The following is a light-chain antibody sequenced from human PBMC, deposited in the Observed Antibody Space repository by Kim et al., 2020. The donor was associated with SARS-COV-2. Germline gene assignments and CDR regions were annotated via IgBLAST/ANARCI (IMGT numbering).Light chain of an antibody. J-gene: IGLJ2*01. Sequence: GPSVTISCTGTSRDVGGYNYVSWDQQHPGKAPKLMIYEVSKRPSGVPDRFSGSKSGNTASLTVSGLQAEDEADYYCSSYAGSNNLVFGGGTQLTVL. CDR1: SRDVGGYNY. V-gene: IGLV2-8*01. CDR2: EVS. CDR3: SSYAGSNNLV.